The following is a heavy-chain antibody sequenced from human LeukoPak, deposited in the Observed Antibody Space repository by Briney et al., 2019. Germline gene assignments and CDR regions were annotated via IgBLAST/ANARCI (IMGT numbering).Heavy chain of an antibody. CDR3: AILAAAGTVDP. D-gene: IGHD6-13*01. Sequence: PSETLSLTCSVSGGSVSRDYCSWIRQPPGKRLEWVGYIYNIGGTNYNPSLKSRVSISVDTSKNQFSLMLTSVTAADTAVYYCAILAAAGTVDPWGQGTLVTVSS. J-gene: IGHJ5*02. V-gene: IGHV4-59*02. CDR1: GGSVSRDY. CDR2: IYNIGGT.